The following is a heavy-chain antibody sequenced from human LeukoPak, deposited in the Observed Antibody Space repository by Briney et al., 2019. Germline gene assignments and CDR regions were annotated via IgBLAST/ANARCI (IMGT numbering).Heavy chain of an antibody. CDR2: IYTSGST. CDR1: GGPISSYY. V-gene: IGHV4-4*07. Sequence: KPSETLSLTCTVSGGPISSYYWSWIRQPAGKGLEWIGRIYTSGSTNYNPSLKSRVTMSVDTSKNQFSLKLSSVTAADTDVYYCARDLYGSSGYYLLFDYWGQGTLVTVSS. J-gene: IGHJ4*02. D-gene: IGHD3-22*01. CDR3: ARDLYGSSGYYLLFDY.